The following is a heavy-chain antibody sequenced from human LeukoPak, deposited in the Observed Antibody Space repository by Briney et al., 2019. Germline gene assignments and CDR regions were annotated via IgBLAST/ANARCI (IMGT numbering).Heavy chain of an antibody. Sequence: SVKVSCKASGYTFTGYYMHWVRQAPGQGLEWMGWINPNTGGTNYAQKFQGRVTMTRDTSISTAYMELSRLRSDDTAVYYCARVGDSSGYYNWFDPWGQGTLVTVSS. CDR2: INPNTGGT. V-gene: IGHV1-2*02. CDR3: ARVGDSSGYYNWFDP. D-gene: IGHD3-22*01. J-gene: IGHJ5*02. CDR1: GYTFTGYY.